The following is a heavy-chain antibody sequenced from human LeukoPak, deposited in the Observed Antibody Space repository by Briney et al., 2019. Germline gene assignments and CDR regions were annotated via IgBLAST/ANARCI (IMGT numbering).Heavy chain of an antibody. V-gene: IGHV4-59*02. CDR3: ARGEDFERYYLAY. CDR2: IYYTGTT. D-gene: IGHD3-9*01. J-gene: IGHJ4*02. Sequence: SETLSLTCSVSGGSVSIYYWTWIRQIPGKGLEWIGYIYYTGTTNYNPLFESRATISVDTSKNQFSLKLTSVTAADTAVYFCARGEDFERYYLAYWGQGTLVTVSS. CDR1: GGSVSIYY.